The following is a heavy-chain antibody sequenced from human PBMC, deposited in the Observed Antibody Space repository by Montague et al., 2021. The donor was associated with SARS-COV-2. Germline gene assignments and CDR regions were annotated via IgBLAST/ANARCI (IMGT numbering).Heavy chain of an antibody. V-gene: IGHV4-61*02. J-gene: IGHJ4*02. CDR3: ARDIAVAGLFVY. CDR2: ISISGST. Sequence: TLSLTCTVSGGSISSGSYYWSWIRQPAGKGLEWIGRISISGSTNYNPSLKSRVTISVDTSKNQFFLKLSSVTAADTAVYYCARDIAVAGLFVYWGQGTLVTVSS. CDR1: GGSISSGSYY. D-gene: IGHD6-19*01.